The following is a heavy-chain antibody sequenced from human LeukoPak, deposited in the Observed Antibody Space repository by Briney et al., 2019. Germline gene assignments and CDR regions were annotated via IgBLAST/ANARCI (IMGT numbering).Heavy chain of an antibody. V-gene: IGHV3-74*01. Sequence: PGGSLRLSCAASGFTFSSYWMHWVRQAPGKGLVWVSRINSDGSSTSYADSVKGRFTISRDNAKNTLYLQMSSLRPDDTAVYYCTRGSGSYGGAFDIWGQGTLVTVSS. CDR3: TRGSGSYGGAFDI. J-gene: IGHJ3*02. CDR1: GFTFSSYW. D-gene: IGHD6-19*01. CDR2: INSDGSST.